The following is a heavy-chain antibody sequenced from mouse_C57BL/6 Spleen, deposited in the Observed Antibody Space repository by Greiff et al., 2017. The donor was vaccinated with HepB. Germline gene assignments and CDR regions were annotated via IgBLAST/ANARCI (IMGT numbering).Heavy chain of an antibody. D-gene: IGHD2-5*01. CDR3: ARSLYYSTQYYFDY. V-gene: IGHV1-80*01. CDR1: GYAFSSYW. CDR2: IYPGDGDT. J-gene: IGHJ2*01. Sequence: QVQLQQSGAELVKPGASVKISCKASGYAFSSYWMNWVKQRPGKGLEWIGQIYPGDGDTNYNGKFQGKATLTADKSSSTAYMQLSSLTSEDSAVYFCARSLYYSTQYYFDYWGQGTTLTVSS.